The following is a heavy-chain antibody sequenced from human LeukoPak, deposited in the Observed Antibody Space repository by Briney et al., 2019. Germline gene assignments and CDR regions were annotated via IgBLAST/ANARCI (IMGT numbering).Heavy chain of an antibody. J-gene: IGHJ3*02. V-gene: IGHV3-66*01. CDR3: ARSKTAPGDAFDI. CDR2: LYTAGST. Sequence: GGSLRLSCAASGFTVTNNYMSWVRQAPGKGLEWVSILYTAGSTYYADSVKARLTISRDNSKNTVHLQMNSLRVEDTAVYYCARSKTAPGDAFDIWGQGTMVTVSS. CDR1: GFTVTNNY.